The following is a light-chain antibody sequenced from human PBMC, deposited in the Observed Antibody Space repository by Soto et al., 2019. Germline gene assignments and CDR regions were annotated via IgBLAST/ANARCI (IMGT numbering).Light chain of an antibody. V-gene: IGKV3-20*01. CDR2: GAS. J-gene: IGKJ1*01. CDR1: QSVSSSY. Sequence: EIVLTQSPGTLSLSPGERATLSCRASQSVSSSYLAWYQQKPGQAPRLLIYGASSRATGIPDRFSGSGSGTDLTLTISRLEPEDFAVYYCQQYGSSPRTFGQGTKVEIK. CDR3: QQYGSSPRT.